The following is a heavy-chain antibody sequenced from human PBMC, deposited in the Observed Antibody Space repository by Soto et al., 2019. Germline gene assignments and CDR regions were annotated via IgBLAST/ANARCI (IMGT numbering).Heavy chain of an antibody. J-gene: IGHJ4*02. D-gene: IGHD5-18*01. CDR1: GFTFSSYA. CDR3: ASDLGQLWIRFHCDY. V-gene: IGHV3-30-3*01. Sequence: PGGSLRLSCAASGFTFSSYAMHWVRQAPGKGLEWVAVISYDGSNKYYADSVKGRLTISRDNSKNTLYLQMNSLRAEDTAVYYCASDLGQLWIRFHCDYWGQGTLVTVSS. CDR2: ISYDGSNK.